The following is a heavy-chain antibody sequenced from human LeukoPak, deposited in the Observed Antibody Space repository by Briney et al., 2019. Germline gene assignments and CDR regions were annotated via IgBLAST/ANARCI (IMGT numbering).Heavy chain of an antibody. CDR3: ARSLVYSSGWYGGPGLWFDP. V-gene: IGHV1-18*01. CDR1: GYTFNTYG. J-gene: IGHJ5*02. Sequence: VASVKVSCKASGYTFNTYGISWVRQASGQGLEWMGWISGYNGKTEYAQKLQDRVTMTTDTSTTTAYMELRSLRSDDTAVYYCARSLVYSSGWYGGPGLWFDPWGQGTLVTVSS. CDR2: ISGYNGKT. D-gene: IGHD6-19*01.